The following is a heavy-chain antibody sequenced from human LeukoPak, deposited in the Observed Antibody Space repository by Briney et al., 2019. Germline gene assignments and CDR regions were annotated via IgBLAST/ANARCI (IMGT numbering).Heavy chain of an antibody. CDR2: INSDGSST. Sequence: GGSLRLSCVPSGFTFSSYWMHWVRQAPGKGLVWVSHINSDGSSTTYADSVKSRFTISRDNAKNTLYLQMNSLRAEDTAVYYCARDGLAAITFDYWGQGILVTVSS. D-gene: IGHD5-24*01. CDR3: ARDGLAAITFDY. V-gene: IGHV3-74*01. CDR1: GFTFSSYW. J-gene: IGHJ4*02.